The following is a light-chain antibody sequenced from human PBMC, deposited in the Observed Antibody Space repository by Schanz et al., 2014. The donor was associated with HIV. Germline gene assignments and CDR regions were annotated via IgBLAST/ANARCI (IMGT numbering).Light chain of an antibody. V-gene: IGKV3-20*01. CDR3: QQYGSSLFS. CDR1: QSVRSH. CDR2: DVS. J-gene: IGKJ4*01. Sequence: EIVLTQSPATLSLSPGEGATLSCRASQSVRSHLAWYQQKPGQAPRLLIYDVSNRAIGTPDRFSGSGSGTDFTLTISRLEPEDFAVYYCQQYGSSLFSFGGGTKVEI.